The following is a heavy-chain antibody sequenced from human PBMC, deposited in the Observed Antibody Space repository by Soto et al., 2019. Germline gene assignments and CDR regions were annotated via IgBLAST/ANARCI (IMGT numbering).Heavy chain of an antibody. V-gene: IGHV3-23*01. CDR3: AKGQNSSSWYEDWFDP. CDR2: ISGSGGST. J-gene: IGHJ5*02. CDR1: GFTFSNYA. Sequence: EVQLLESGGGLVQPGGSLRLSCAASGFTFSNYAMSWVRQAPGKGLEWVSAISGSGGSTYYADSVKGRFTISRDNSKNTLYLQMNSLRAEDTAVYYCAKGQNSSSWYEDWFDPWGQGTLVTVSS. D-gene: IGHD6-13*01.